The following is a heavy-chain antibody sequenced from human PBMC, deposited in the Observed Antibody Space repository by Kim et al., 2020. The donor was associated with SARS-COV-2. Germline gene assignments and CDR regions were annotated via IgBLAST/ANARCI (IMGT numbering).Heavy chain of an antibody. D-gene: IGHD3-9*01. CDR3: TTDSSYDILTGSMGGHFDY. Sequence: GGSLRLSCAASGFTFSGSAMHWVRQASGKGLEWVGRIRSKANSYATAYAASVKGRFTISRDDSKNTAYLQMNSLKTEDTAVYYCTTDSSYDILTGSMGGHFDYWGQGTLVTVSS. CDR1: GFTFSGSA. V-gene: IGHV3-73*01. CDR2: IRSKANSYAT. J-gene: IGHJ4*02.